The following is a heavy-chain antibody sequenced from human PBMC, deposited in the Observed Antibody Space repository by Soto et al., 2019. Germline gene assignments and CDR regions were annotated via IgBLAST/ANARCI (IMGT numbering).Heavy chain of an antibody. J-gene: IGHJ4*02. Sequence: QVQMVESGGGVVQPGKSLRLSCAASGFMFSSYGMHWVRQAPGEGLEWVALISYDGSDRYYADSVKGRFTISRDNSKNSLYLQMNSLRGDDTAVYYCAKKERGYYIDYWGQGTLVTVSS. CDR3: AKKERGYYIDY. CDR1: GFMFSSYG. V-gene: IGHV3-30*18. CDR2: ISYDGSDR. D-gene: IGHD3-3*01.